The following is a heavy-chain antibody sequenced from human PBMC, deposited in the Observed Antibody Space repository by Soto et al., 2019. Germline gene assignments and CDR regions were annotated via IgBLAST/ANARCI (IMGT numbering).Heavy chain of an antibody. CDR2: IYADGRT. Sequence: GGSLRLSCAAPGFIVSTIYMSWVRQAPGKGLEWVSTIYADGRTYYADSVKGRFTMSRDDVKNTLFLQMNSLGVEDTAVYYCARDIDYCGQGTLVTVSS. V-gene: IGHV3-66*01. CDR3: ARDIDY. CDR1: GFIVSTIY. J-gene: IGHJ4*02.